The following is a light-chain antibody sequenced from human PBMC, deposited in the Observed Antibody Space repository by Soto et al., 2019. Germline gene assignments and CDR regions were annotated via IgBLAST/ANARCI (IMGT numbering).Light chain of an antibody. V-gene: IGKV3-11*01. CDR3: HQRSNWPWT. J-gene: IGKJ1*01. CDR2: DAS. CDR1: QSVSRY. Sequence: EIVLTQSPATLSLSPGERASLSCRASQSVSRYLAWYQHKVGQAPRPLIYDASSRATGIPARFSGSGSGTDFTLTTSSLEPEDFAVYYCHQRSNWPWTFGQGTKV.